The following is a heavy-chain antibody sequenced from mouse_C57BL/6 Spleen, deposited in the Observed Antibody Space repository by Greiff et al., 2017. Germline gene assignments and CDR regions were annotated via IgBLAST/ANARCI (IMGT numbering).Heavy chain of an antibody. J-gene: IGHJ3*01. D-gene: IGHD2-4*01. V-gene: IGHV1-61*01. CDR3: ARSGDYDGVFAY. CDR1: GYTFTSYW. CDR2: IYPSDSET. Sequence: QVQLQQPGAELVRPGSSVKLSCKASGYTFTSYWMDWVKQRPGQGLEWIGNIYPSDSETHYNQKFKDKATLTVDKSSSTAYMQLSSLTSEDSAVYYCARSGDYDGVFAYWGQGTLVTVSA.